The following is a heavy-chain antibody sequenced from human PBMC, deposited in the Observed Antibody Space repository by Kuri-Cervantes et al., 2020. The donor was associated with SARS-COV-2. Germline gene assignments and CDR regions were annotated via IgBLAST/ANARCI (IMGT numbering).Heavy chain of an antibody. V-gene: IGHV1-58*01. D-gene: IGHD1-26*01. CDR2: IVVGSGNT. CDR1: GFTFTSSA. CDR3: AAERVGAITENYYGMDV. J-gene: IGHJ6*02. Sequence: SVKVSCKASGFTFTSSAVQWVRQARGQRLEWIGWIVVGSGNTNYAQKFQERVTITRDMSTSTAYMELSSLRSEDTAVYYCAAERVGAITENYYGMDVWGQGITV.